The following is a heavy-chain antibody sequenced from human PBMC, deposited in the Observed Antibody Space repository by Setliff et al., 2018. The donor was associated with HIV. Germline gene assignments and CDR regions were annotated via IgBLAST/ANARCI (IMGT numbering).Heavy chain of an antibody. D-gene: IGHD4-17*01. J-gene: IGHJ4*02. CDR3: GTLDPNYGDYINY. Sequence: PGESLKISCKGSRYSFTTYWIAWLRQMPGKGLEWMGIVYPGDSDTIYSPAFQGQVTISADKSISTAYLHWSSLKASDTAIYYCGTLDPNYGDYINYWGQGTLVTVSS. CDR1: RYSFTTYW. CDR2: VYPGDSDT. V-gene: IGHV5-51*01.